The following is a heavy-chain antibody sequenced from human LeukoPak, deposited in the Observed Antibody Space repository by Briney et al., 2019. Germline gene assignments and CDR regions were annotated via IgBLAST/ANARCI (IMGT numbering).Heavy chain of an antibody. CDR3: ARHYYDSSGYFDY. D-gene: IGHD3-22*01. J-gene: IGHJ4*02. Sequence: PSETLSLTCTVSGGSISSFYCSWIRQPPGKGLEWIGYIYYSGSTNYNPSLKSRVTISVDTSKKQFSLKLSSVTAADTAVYYCARHYYDSSGYFDYWGQGTLVTVSS. CDR2: IYYSGST. CDR1: GGSISSFY. V-gene: IGHV4-59*01.